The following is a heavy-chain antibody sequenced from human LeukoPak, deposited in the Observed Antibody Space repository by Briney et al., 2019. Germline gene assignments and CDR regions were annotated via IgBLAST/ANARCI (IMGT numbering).Heavy chain of an antibody. CDR1: GYTFTGYH. J-gene: IGHJ4*02. CDR3: ARDGGNWYVGY. Sequence: ASVKVSCKTSGYTFTGYHLHWVRQAPGQGLERMGSINPNSGFTNYAQRFQGRVTMTRDTSISTVYMELSRLTSDDTAVYSCARDGGNWYVGYWGQGTLVTVSS. D-gene: IGHD1-1*01. CDR2: INPNSGFT. V-gene: IGHV1-2*02.